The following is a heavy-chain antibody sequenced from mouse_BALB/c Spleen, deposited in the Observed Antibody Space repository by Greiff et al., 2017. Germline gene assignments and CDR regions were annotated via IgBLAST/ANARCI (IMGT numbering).Heavy chain of an antibody. J-gene: IGHJ3*01. V-gene: IGHV1-7*01. Sequence: QVQLQQSGAELAKPGASVKMSCKASGYTFTSYWMHWVKQRPGQGLEWIGYINPSTGYTEYNQKFKDKATLTADKSSSTAYMQLSSLTSEDSAVYYCKTIYDGYPLFAYWGQGTLVTVSA. D-gene: IGHD2-3*01. CDR2: INPSTGYT. CDR3: KTIYDGYPLFAY. CDR1: GYTFTSYW.